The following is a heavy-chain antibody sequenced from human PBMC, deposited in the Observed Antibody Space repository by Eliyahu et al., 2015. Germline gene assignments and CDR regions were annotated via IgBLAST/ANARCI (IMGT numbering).Heavy chain of an antibody. J-gene: IGHJ3*02. CDR3: AKSLGYFDSSSFHDAFDI. V-gene: IGHV1-46*01. Sequence: QVQLVQSGAEVKKPGASVKVSCKASGYTFTTYFIHWVRQPPGHGLEWMGIISPNGGSTNYAQKFQGRVTMTRDTSTNTVYMELSSLKSEDTAMYYCAKSLGYFDSSSFHDAFDIWGQGTMVTVSS. CDR1: GYTFTTYF. CDR2: ISPNGGST. D-gene: IGHD3-22*01.